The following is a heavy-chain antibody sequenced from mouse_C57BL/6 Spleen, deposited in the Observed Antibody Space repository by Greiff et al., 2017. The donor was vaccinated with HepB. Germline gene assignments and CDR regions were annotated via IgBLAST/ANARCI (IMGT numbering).Heavy chain of an antibody. CDR2: FHPYNDDT. J-gene: IGHJ3*01. CDR3: ARQDYGSLFAY. CDR1: GYTFTTYP. V-gene: IGHV1-47*01. Sequence: VKVVESGAELVKPGASVKMSCKASGYTFTTYPIEWMKQNHGKSLEWIGNFHPYNDDTKYNEKFKGKATLTVEKSSSTVYLELSRLTSDDSAVYYCARQDYGSLFAYWGQGTLVTVSA. D-gene: IGHD2-4*01.